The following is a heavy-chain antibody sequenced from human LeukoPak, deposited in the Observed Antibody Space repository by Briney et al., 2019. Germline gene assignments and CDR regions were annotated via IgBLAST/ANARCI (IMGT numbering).Heavy chain of an antibody. Sequence: PSETLSLTCTVTGGSISSYYWSWIRQPPGKGLEWIGYIYYTGSTNYNPSLKSRVTISVDMSKNQFSLKLSSVTAADTAVYYCAGQQLSQLYYFDNWGQGTLVTVSS. J-gene: IGHJ4*02. CDR1: GGSISSYY. CDR2: IYYTGST. CDR3: AGQQLSQLYYFDN. V-gene: IGHV4-59*01. D-gene: IGHD6-13*01.